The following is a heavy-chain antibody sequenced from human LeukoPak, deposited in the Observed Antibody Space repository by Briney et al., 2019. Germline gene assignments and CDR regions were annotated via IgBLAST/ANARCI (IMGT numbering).Heavy chain of an antibody. CDR3: ARASGTAMVNRWFDP. D-gene: IGHD5-18*01. CDR1: GGSISSSNYY. V-gene: IGHV4-39*07. CDR2: ISYSGST. Sequence: PSETLSLTCTVSGGSISSSNYYWGWIRQPPGKGLEWIGSISYSGSTYHNPSLKSRVTISVDTSKNQFSLNLSSVTAADTAVYYCARASGTAMVNRWFDPWGQGTLVTVSS. J-gene: IGHJ5*02.